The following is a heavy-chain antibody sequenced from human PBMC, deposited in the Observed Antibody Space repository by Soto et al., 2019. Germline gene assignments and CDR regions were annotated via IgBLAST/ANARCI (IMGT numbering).Heavy chain of an antibody. V-gene: IGHV1-69*13. CDR1: GGTFSSYA. Sequence: SVKVSCKASGGTFSSYAISWVRQAPGQGLEWMGGIIPIFGTANYAQKFQGRVTITADESTSTAYMELSSLRSEDTAVYYCARGCQQLHCYFDYWGQGTLVTVSS. CDR2: IIPIFGTA. CDR3: ARGCQQLHCYFDY. J-gene: IGHJ4*02. D-gene: IGHD6-13*01.